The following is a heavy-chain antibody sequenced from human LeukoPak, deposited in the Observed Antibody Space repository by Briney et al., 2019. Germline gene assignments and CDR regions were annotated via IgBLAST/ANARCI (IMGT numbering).Heavy chain of an antibody. J-gene: IGHJ4*02. Sequence: GGSLRLSCAASEFTFSRYWMSWVRQAPGKGLEWVANIKQDGSTKYYLDSVKGRLTVSRDNAKNSVSLQINSLRAEDTAIYYCARIGYSSSSFDYWGQGTLVTVSS. V-gene: IGHV3-7*03. CDR1: EFTFSRYW. CDR2: IKQDGSTK. CDR3: ARIGYSSSSFDY. D-gene: IGHD6-6*01.